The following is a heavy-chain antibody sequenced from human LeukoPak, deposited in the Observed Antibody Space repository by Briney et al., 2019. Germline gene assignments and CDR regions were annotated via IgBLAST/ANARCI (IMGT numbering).Heavy chain of an antibody. CDR2: IYYSGST. CDR3: ARSLGELSSSFDY. J-gene: IGHJ4*02. Sequence: SETLSLTCTVPGGSISSSSYYWGWIRQPPGKGLEWIGSIYYSGSTYYNPSLKSRVTISVDTSKNQFSLKLSSVTAADTAVYYCARSLGELSSSFDYWGQGTLVTVSS. V-gene: IGHV4-39*07. CDR1: GGSISSSSYY. D-gene: IGHD3-16*02.